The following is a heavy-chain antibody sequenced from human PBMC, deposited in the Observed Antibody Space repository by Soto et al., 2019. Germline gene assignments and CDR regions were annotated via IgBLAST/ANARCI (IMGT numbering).Heavy chain of an antibody. CDR2: ISGSGGST. J-gene: IGHJ4*02. Sequence: GGSLRLSCAASGFTFSSYAMNWVRQAPGKGLEWVSAISGSGGSTYYADSVKGRFAISRDNSKNTLYLQMNSLRAEDTAVYYCVKTGCSSTSCYTIPFDYWGQGTLVTVSS. CDR3: VKTGCSSTSCYTIPFDY. CDR1: GFTFSSYA. V-gene: IGHV3-23*01. D-gene: IGHD2-2*01.